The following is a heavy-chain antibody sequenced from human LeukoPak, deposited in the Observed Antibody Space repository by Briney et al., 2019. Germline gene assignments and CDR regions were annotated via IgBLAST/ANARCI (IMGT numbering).Heavy chain of an antibody. V-gene: IGHV4-61*02. Sequence: SQTLSLTCTVSGGSIISGYYYWSWIRQPAGKGLEWIGRIYTTGSTNYNPSLKSRVTISVDTSKNQFSLKLSSVTAADTAVYYCARRGKVATSRPFDYWGQGTLVTVSS. D-gene: IGHD5-12*01. CDR3: ARRGKVATSRPFDY. J-gene: IGHJ4*02. CDR1: GGSIISGYYY. CDR2: IYTTGST.